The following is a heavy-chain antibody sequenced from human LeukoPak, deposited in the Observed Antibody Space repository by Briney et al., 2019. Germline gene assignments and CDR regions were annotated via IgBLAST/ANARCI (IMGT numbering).Heavy chain of an antibody. CDR1: GGTFSSYA. J-gene: IGHJ6*02. D-gene: IGHD6-13*01. V-gene: IGHV1-69*04. Sequence: GSSVKVSCKASGGTFSSYAISWVRQAPGQGLEWMGRIIPILGTANYAQKFQGRVTITADKSTSTAYMELSSLRSEDTAVYYCAREPAAGGYYYYGMDVWGQGTTVTVSS. CDR3: AREPAAGGYYYYGMDV. CDR2: IIPILGTA.